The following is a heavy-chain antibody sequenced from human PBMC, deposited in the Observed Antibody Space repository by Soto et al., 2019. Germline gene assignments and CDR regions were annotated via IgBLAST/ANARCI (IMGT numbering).Heavy chain of an antibody. V-gene: IGHV3-23*01. Sequence: GGSLRLSCAASGFTFSSYAMSWVRQAPGKGLEWVSPIGDSAGSTYYADSVKGRFTISRDNSKNTLYLQMNSLRAEDTAVYYCAKVGLSSSWYTHFDYWGQGTLVTVSS. CDR1: GFTFSSYA. D-gene: IGHD6-13*01. CDR2: IGDSAGST. J-gene: IGHJ4*02. CDR3: AKVGLSSSWYTHFDY.